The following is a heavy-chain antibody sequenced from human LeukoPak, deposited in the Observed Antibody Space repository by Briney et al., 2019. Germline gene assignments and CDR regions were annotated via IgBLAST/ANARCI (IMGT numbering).Heavy chain of an antibody. D-gene: IGHD3-10*01. CDR1: GGSISSGNYY. J-gene: IGHJ5*02. CDR3: ASCGSGSYRFDP. Sequence: SETLSLTCTVSGGSISSGNYYWSWIRQHPGKGLEWIGYIHHSGSTYYNPSLKSRVIISVDTSKNQFSLKLNSVTAADTAVYYCASCGSGSYRFDPWGQGTLVTVSS. CDR2: IHHSGST. V-gene: IGHV4-31*03.